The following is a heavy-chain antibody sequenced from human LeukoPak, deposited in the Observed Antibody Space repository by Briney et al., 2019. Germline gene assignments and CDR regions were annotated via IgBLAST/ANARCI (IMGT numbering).Heavy chain of an antibody. CDR1: GGSFSGYY. D-gene: IGHD3-9*01. CDR3: ARGHYDILTGYRLTPFDY. J-gene: IGHJ4*02. Sequence: SETLSLTCAVYGGSFSGYYWSLIRQPPGKGLEWTGEINHSGSTKYNPSLKSRVTISVDTSKNQFSLKLSSETAADTAVYYCARGHYDILTGYRLTPFDYWGQGTLVTVSS. V-gene: IGHV4-34*01. CDR2: INHSGST.